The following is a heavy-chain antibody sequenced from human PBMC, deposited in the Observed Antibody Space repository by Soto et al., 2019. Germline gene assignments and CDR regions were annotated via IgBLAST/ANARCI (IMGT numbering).Heavy chain of an antibody. Sequence: PGGSLRLSCAASGFTFSSYAMSWVRQAPGKGLEWVSAISGSGGSTYYADSVKGRFTISRDNSKNTLYLQMNSLRAEDTAVYYCAKDSEDRYDSSGYYLLSDLDYWGQGTLVTSPQ. CDR3: AKDSEDRYDSSGYYLLSDLDY. D-gene: IGHD3-22*01. J-gene: IGHJ4*02. V-gene: IGHV3-23*01. CDR2: ISGSGGST. CDR1: GFTFSSYA.